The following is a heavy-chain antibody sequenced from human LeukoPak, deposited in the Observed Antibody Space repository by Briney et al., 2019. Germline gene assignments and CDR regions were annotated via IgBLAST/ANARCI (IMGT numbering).Heavy chain of an antibody. V-gene: IGHV3-21*01. CDR2: ISSSSSYI. CDR3: AREGYSYTDAFDI. J-gene: IGHJ3*02. D-gene: IGHD5-18*01. Sequence: GGSLRLSCAASGFTFSSYSMNWVRQAPGKGLEWVSSISSSSSYIYYADSVKGRFTISRDNAKNSLYLQMNSLRAEDTAVYYCAREGYSYTDAFDIWGQGTMATVSS. CDR1: GFTFSSYS.